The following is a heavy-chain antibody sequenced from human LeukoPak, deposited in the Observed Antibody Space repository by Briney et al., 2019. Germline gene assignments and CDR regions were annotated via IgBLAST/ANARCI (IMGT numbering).Heavy chain of an antibody. D-gene: IGHD5-18*01. CDR2: INWNGGST. V-gene: IGHV3-20*04. Sequence: GGPLRLSCAASGFTFDDYGMSWVRQAPGKGLEWVSGINWNGGSTGYADSVKGRFTIYRDNAKNSLYLQMNSLRAEDTALYYCARNNTAMGVYYYYYMDVWGKGTTVTVSS. J-gene: IGHJ6*03. CDR1: GFTFDDYG. CDR3: ARNNTAMGVYYYYYMDV.